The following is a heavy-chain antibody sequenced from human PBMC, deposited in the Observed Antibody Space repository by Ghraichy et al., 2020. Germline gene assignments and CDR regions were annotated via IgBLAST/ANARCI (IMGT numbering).Heavy chain of an antibody. D-gene: IGHD1-1*01. CDR2: IYYSGST. CDR3: ARHPEPTGLDAFDI. CDR1: GGSISSSSYY. J-gene: IGHJ3*02. V-gene: IGHV4-39*01. Sequence: SQTLLLTCTVSGGSISSSSYYWGWIRQPPGKGLEWIGSIYYSGSTYYNPSLKSRVTISVDTSKNQFSLKLSPVTAADTAVYYCARHPEPTGLDAFDIWGQGTMVTVSS.